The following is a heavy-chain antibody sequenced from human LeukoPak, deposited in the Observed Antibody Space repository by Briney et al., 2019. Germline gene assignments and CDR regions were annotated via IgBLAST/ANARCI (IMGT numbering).Heavy chain of an antibody. D-gene: IGHD6-13*01. V-gene: IGHV4-39*01. CDR1: GGSISSSSCY. Sequence: SETLSLTCTVSGGSISSSSCYWGWLRQPPGKGLEWIGSIYYSGSTYYNPSLKSRVTISVDTSKNQFSLKLSSVTAADTAVYYCARHVRSSSWYDWGQGTLITVSS. J-gene: IGHJ4*02. CDR3: ARHVRSSSWYD. CDR2: IYYSGST.